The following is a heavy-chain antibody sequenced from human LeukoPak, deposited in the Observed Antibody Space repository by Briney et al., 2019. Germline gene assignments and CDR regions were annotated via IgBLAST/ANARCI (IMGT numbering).Heavy chain of an antibody. CDR1: GYTFTGYY. CDR3: ARKSVAATPRDIVYQYSYMDV. Sequence: EASVKVSCKASGYTFTGYYMHWVRQAPGQGLEWMGWISTNTGNPTYAQGFTGRFVFSLDTSVSTAYLQISSLKAEDTAVYYCARKSVAATPRDIVYQYSYMDVWGKGTTVTVSS. D-gene: IGHD2-15*01. J-gene: IGHJ6*03. V-gene: IGHV7-4-1*02. CDR2: ISTNTGNP.